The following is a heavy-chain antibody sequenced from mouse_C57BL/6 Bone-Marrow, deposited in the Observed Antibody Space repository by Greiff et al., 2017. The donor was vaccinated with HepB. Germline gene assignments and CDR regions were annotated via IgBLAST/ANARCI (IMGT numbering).Heavy chain of an antibody. CDR3: ARYTVVANDDY. D-gene: IGHD1-1*01. CDR2: IDPSDSYT. Sequence: QVQLQQPGAELVKPGASVKLSCKASGYTFTSYWMQWVKQRPGQGLEWIGEIDPSDSYTNYNQKFKGKATLTVDTSSSTAYMQLSSLTSEDSAVYYCARYTVVANDDYWGQGTTLTVSS. CDR1: GYTFTSYW. J-gene: IGHJ2*01. V-gene: IGHV1-50*01.